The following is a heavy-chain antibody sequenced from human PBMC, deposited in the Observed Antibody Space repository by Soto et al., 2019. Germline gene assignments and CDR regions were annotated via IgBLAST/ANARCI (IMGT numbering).Heavy chain of an antibody. CDR2: ISGSGIST. Sequence: PGGSLRLSCAASGFTFRSYAMSWVRQAPGKGLEWVSGISGSGISTHYADSVKGRFTVSRDNSKNSLYLQMNSLRAEDTAVYYCARHPERIAEIGWFDPWGQGTLVTVSS. J-gene: IGHJ5*02. CDR1: GFTFRSYA. D-gene: IGHD6-13*01. CDR3: ARHPERIAEIGWFDP. V-gene: IGHV3-23*01.